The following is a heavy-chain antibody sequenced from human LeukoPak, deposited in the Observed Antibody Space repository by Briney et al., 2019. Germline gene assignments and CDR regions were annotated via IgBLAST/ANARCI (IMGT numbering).Heavy chain of an antibody. CDR3: ARRSRSNTRDDAFDT. V-gene: IGHV5-51*01. CDR1: GYIFITHW. Sequence: GESLKISCKGSGYIFITHWIGWVRQMPGKGLEWMGIIYPGSSETTYSPSFQGQVTISADKSISTAYLQWSSLKASDSAMYYCARRSRSNTRDDAFDTWGQGTMVTVFS. D-gene: IGHD2-2*01. CDR2: IYPGSSET. J-gene: IGHJ3*02.